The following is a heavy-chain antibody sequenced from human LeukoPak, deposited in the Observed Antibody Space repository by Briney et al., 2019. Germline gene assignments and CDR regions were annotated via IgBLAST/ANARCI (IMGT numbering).Heavy chain of an antibody. CDR2: INPSGGST. J-gene: IGHJ4*02. CDR1: GYTFTSYY. Sequence: ASVKVSCKASGYTFTSYYMHWVRQAPGQGLEWMGIINPSGGSTSYAQKFQGRVTMTRDTSTSTVYMELSSLRSEDTAVYYCARDMVATIALDYWGQGTLVTASS. D-gene: IGHD5-12*01. V-gene: IGHV1-46*01. CDR3: ARDMVATIALDY.